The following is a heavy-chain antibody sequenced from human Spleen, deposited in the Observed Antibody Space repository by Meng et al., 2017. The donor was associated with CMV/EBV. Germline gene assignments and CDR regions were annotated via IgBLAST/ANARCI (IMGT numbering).Heavy chain of an antibody. CDR3: AREIFDP. CDR2: ITNTGSRM. J-gene: IGHJ5*02. Sequence: GGSLRLSCAASGFAFRSYAMSWVRQAPGKGLEWLSHITNTGSRMYYADSVKGRFTISRDNSKDTLYLQMNSLRAEDTAVYYCAREIFDPWGQGTLVTVSS. V-gene: IGHV3-48*01. CDR1: GFAFRSYA.